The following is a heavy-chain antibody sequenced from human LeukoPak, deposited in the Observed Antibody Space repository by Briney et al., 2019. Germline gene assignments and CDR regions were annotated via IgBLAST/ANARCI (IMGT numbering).Heavy chain of an antibody. J-gene: IGHJ6*03. CDR3: ARDQLEMATARYYYYYMDV. CDR2: ISSSGSTI. Sequence: PGGSLRLSCAASGFTFSDYYMSWIRQAPGKGLEWVSYISSSGSTIYYADSVKGRFTISRDNSKNTLYLQMNSLRAEDTAVYYCARDQLEMATARYYYYYMDVWGKGTTVTVSS. V-gene: IGHV3-11*01. D-gene: IGHD5-24*01. CDR1: GFTFSDYY.